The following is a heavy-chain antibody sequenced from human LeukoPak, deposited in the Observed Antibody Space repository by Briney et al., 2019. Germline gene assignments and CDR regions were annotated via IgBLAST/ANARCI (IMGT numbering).Heavy chain of an antibody. CDR3: ARHRRSSWTRNFDY. Sequence: SETLSLTCTVSGGSISSSSYYWGWIRQPPGKGLEWIGSIYYSGSTYYNPSLKSRVTISVDTSKNQFSLKLSSVTAADTAVYYCARHRRSSWTRNFDYWGQGTLVTVSS. J-gene: IGHJ4*02. CDR2: IYYSGST. D-gene: IGHD6-13*01. CDR1: GGSISSSSYY. V-gene: IGHV4-39*01.